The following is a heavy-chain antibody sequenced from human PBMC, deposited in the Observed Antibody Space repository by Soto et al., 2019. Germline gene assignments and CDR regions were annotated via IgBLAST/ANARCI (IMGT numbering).Heavy chain of an antibody. Sequence: SVKVCLKASGGTFSSYRINLVRQAPGQGLEWVGGIVPIRRTADYAQTFQGRVSITADESARTSYMELRSLRSQDTAVYYCVRDSGAKLSSSWGQGTLVTVSS. J-gene: IGHJ4*02. V-gene: IGHV1-69*13. CDR1: GGTFSSYR. CDR3: VRDSGAKLSSS. D-gene: IGHD6-13*01. CDR2: IVPIRRTA.